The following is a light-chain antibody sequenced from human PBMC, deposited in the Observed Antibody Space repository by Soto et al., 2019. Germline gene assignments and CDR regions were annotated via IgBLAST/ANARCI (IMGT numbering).Light chain of an antibody. CDR1: SSDVGGYNY. CDR3: FSYAGSSKF. CDR2: EVN. V-gene: IGLV2-8*01. J-gene: IGLJ1*01. Sequence: QSALTQPPSASGSPGQSVAISCTGTSSDVGGYNYVSWYQQHPGKAPKLMSYEVNKRPSGVPDRFSGSKSGNKASLTVSSLQAEDEADYYCFSYAGSSKFFGTGNKLNVL.